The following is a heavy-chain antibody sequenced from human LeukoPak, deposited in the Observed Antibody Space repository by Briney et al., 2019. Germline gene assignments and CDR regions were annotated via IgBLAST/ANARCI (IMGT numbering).Heavy chain of an antibody. Sequence: TGGSLRLSCAASGFTFSSYEMNWVRQAPGKGLEWVSYISSSGSTIYYADSVKGRFTISRDNAKNSLYLQMNSLRAEDTAVYYCARGGPDLTDTFDIWGQGTTVTVSS. D-gene: IGHD3-16*01. V-gene: IGHV3-48*03. CDR3: ARGGPDLTDTFDI. CDR2: ISSSGSTI. J-gene: IGHJ3*02. CDR1: GFTFSSYE.